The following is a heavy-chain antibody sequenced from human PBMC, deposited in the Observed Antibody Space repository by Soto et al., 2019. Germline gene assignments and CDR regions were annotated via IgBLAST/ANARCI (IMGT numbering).Heavy chain of an antibody. Sequence: PGGSLRLSCAASGFPFSSYSMNWVRQAPGKGLEWVSSISSSSSYIYYADSVKGRFTISRDNAKNSLYLQMNSLRAEDKAVYYCARDSDSSGWYVGYYYYGMDVWGQGTTVTVSS. CDR2: ISSSSSYI. V-gene: IGHV3-21*01. CDR1: GFPFSSYS. D-gene: IGHD6-19*01. CDR3: ARDSDSSGWYVGYYYYGMDV. J-gene: IGHJ6*02.